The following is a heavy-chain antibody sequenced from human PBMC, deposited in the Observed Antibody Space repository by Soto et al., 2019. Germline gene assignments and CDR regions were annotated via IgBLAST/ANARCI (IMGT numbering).Heavy chain of an antibody. J-gene: IGHJ4*02. D-gene: IGHD3-16*01. Sequence: DVQLVESGGGVVKPGGSLRLSCTGSGFPFSAYNINWVRQAPGKGLEWVSSITVGSSHIYQPNSMKGRFTISRDDAKNSVYLQIDSLRDEDTALYYCSRSPEVGVRGAYWGQGTLVTVSS. CDR1: GFPFSAYN. CDR2: ITVGSSHI. CDR3: SRSPEVGVRGAY. V-gene: IGHV3-21*02.